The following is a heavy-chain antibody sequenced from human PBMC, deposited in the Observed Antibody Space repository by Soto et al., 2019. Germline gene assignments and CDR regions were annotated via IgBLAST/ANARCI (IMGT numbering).Heavy chain of an antibody. CDR3: ARDRGTHSGSYSFWFDP. V-gene: IGHV3-21*01. CDR2: ISSSSSYI. J-gene: IGHJ5*02. CDR1: GFIFSSYS. Sequence: VGSRRLSCAASGFIFSSYSMNWVRQAPGKGLEWVSSISSSSSYIYYADSVKGRFTISRDNAKNSLYLQMNSLGAEDTAVYYCARDRGTHSGSYSFWFDPWGQGTLVTVSS. D-gene: IGHD1-26*01.